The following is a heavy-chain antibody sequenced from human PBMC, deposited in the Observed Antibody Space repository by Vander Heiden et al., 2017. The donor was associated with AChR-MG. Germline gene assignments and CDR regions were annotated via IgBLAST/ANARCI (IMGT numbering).Heavy chain of an antibody. J-gene: IGHJ6*02. D-gene: IGHD3-3*01. Sequence: EVQLLESGGGLVQPGGSLRLSCAASGFTFSSYAMSWVRQAPGKGLEWVSAISGSGGSTYYADSVKGRFTISRDNSKNTLYLQMNSLRAEDTAVYYCAKPPRGFRSGYQTLPLYGMDVWGQGTTVTVSS. V-gene: IGHV3-23*01. CDR3: AKPPRGFRSGYQTLPLYGMDV. CDR2: ISGSGGST. CDR1: GFTFSSYA.